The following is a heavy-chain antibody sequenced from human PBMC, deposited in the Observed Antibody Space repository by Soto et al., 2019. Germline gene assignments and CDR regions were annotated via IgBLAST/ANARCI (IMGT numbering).Heavy chain of an antibody. J-gene: IGHJ4*02. CDR2: MWYDGSNR. Sequence: QVRLVESGGGVVQPGRSLRLSCAASGFTFSNYGMHWVRQAPGKGLEWVAVMWYDGSNRYYADSVEGRFTISRDNSKNALYHQMNSLRAEDTAVYYCARDDGESSSGWWLYFDDWGRGTLVDVSS. D-gene: IGHD6-19*01. CDR1: GFTFSNYG. CDR3: ARDDGESSSGWWLYFDD. V-gene: IGHV3-33*01.